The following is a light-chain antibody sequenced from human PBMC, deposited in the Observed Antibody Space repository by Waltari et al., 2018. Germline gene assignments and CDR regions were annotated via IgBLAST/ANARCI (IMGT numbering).Light chain of an antibody. CDR1: QSVSSY. CDR2: DTS. V-gene: IGKV3-11*01. CDR3: QQRSHWRT. Sequence: IMLTQSPATLSLSPGERATLSCRTSQSVSSYIAWFQQKPGQAPRLLIYDTSNRATGIPARFRGSGSGTDFTLTISSLEPEDSAVYYCQQRSHWRTFGQGTKVEIK. J-gene: IGKJ1*01.